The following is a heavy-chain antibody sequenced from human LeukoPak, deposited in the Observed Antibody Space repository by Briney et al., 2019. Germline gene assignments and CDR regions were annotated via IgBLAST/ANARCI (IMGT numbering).Heavy chain of an antibody. CDR2: ISSSSYI. Sequence: GGSLRLSCAASGFTFSSYSMNWVRQAPGKGLEWVSSISSSSYIYYADSVKGRFTISRDNAKNSLYLQMNSLRAEDTAVYYCAKDHRIVGATAWFDPWGQGTLVTVSS. V-gene: IGHV3-21*01. D-gene: IGHD1-26*01. CDR1: GFTFSSYS. CDR3: AKDHRIVGATAWFDP. J-gene: IGHJ5*02.